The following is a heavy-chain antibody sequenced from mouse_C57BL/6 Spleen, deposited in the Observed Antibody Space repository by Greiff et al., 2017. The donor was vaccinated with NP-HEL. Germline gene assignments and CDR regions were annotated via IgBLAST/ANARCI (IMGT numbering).Heavy chain of an antibody. CDR1: GYTFTSYW. J-gene: IGHJ1*03. CDR2: IYPGNSDT. CDR3: TSSPFTTVVATKGYFDV. D-gene: IGHD1-1*01. V-gene: IGHV1-5*01. Sequence: VQLQQSGTVLARPGASVKMSCKTSGYTFTSYWMHWVKQRPGQGLEWIGAIYPGNSDTSYNQKFKGKAKLTAVTSASTAYMELSSLTNEDSAVYYCTSSPFTTVVATKGYFDVWGTGTTVTVSS.